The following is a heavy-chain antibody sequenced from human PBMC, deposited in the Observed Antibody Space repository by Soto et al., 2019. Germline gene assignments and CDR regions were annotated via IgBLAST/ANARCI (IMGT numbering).Heavy chain of an antibody. J-gene: IGHJ6*02. CDR2: ISAYNGNT. V-gene: IGHV1-18*04. Sequence: ASVKVSCKASGYTFTSYGISWVRQAPGQGLEWMGWISAYNGNTNYAQKLQGRVTMTTDTSTSTAYVELRSLRSDDTAVYYCARLDEEYYYYYYGMDVWGQGTTVTVSS. CDR1: GYTFTSYG. CDR3: ARLDEEYYYYYYGMDV.